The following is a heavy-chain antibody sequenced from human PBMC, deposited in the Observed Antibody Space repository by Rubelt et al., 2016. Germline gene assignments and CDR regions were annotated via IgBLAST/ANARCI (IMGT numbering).Heavy chain of an antibody. CDR1: GGSISSSSYY. D-gene: IGHD1-14*01. CDR3: ARSYHTYYFDT. CDR2: IHYSGTT. J-gene: IGHJ4*02. Sequence: QLQLQESGPGLVKPSETLSLTCTVSGGSISSSSYYWDWIRQPPGKGLEWIGSIHYSGTTYYNPSLKSRVTIAVDTSKNQFSLKLSSVTAADTAVYYCARSYHTYYFDTWGQGTLVTVSS. V-gene: IGHV4-39*01.